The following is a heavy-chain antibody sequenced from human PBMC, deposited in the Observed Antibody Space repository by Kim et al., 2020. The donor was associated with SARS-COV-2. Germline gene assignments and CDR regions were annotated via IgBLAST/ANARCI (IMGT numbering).Heavy chain of an antibody. V-gene: IGHV4-34*01. J-gene: IGHJ5*02. CDR3: ARGRVLSA. CDR2: GSH. Sequence: GSHTANPSLKSRVTQSVDTSKNQFSLKRSAVPAAETAVYYCARGRVLSAWGQGTLVTVSS. D-gene: IGHD3-10*01.